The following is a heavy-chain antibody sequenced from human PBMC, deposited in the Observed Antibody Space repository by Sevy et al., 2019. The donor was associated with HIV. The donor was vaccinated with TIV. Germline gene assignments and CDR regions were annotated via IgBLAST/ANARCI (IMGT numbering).Heavy chain of an antibody. Sequence: GGSLRLSCAASGFTFSSYSMNWVRQAPGKGLEWVSSISTINNYIYYADSMKGRFTISSDNAKNSLFLQMNSLRAEDKAVYYCARMGGLTDNGMDVWGQGTTVTVSS. CDR3: ARMGGLTDNGMDV. J-gene: IGHJ6*02. CDR2: ISTINNYI. V-gene: IGHV3-21*01. D-gene: IGHD6-25*01. CDR1: GFTFSSYS.